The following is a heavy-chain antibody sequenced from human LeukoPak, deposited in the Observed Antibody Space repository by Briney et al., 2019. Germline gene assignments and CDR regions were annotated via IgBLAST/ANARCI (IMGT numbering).Heavy chain of an antibody. J-gene: IGHJ4*02. D-gene: IGHD5-24*01. Sequence: PSETLSLTCSVYGGSFSDYYWSWIRQPPGKGLEWIGEINHSGSTNYNPSLKSRVIISVDTSKNQFSLKLNSVTAADTAVYYCARGQMATTGADYWGQGTLVTVSS. V-gene: IGHV4-34*01. CDR1: GGSFSDYY. CDR2: INHSGST. CDR3: ARGQMATTGADY.